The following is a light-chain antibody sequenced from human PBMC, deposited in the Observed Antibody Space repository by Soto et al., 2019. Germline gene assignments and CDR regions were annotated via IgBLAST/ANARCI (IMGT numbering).Light chain of an antibody. J-gene: IGLJ3*02. CDR1: TSNIGAGYD. CDR2: GNR. V-gene: IGLV1-40*01. CDR3: QSYNYSLTASV. Sequence: QSVLTQPPSVSGAPGQRVTLSCTGNTSNIGAGYDVHWYQQLPGAAPKLVIFGNRNRPSGVPERFSGSKSGTSASLAITGLQAEDEYDYYCQSYNYSLTASVFGGGTKLTVL.